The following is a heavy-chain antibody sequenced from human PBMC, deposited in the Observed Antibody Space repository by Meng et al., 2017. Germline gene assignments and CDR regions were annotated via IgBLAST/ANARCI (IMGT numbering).Heavy chain of an antibody. Sequence: QGQLVQSGAEVKKPGASVKVSSKAAGYTFTSYDINWVRQATGQGLEWMGWMNPNSGNTGYAQKFQGRVTMTRNTSISTAYMELSSLRSEDTAVYYCARGSSSWITNWFDPWGQGTLVTVSS. CDR3: ARGSSSWITNWFDP. CDR2: MNPNSGNT. J-gene: IGHJ5*02. D-gene: IGHD6-13*01. CDR1: GYTFTSYD. V-gene: IGHV1-8*01.